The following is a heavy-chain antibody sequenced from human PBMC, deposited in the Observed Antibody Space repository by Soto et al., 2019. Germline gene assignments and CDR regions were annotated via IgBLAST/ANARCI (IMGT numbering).Heavy chain of an antibody. J-gene: IGHJ4*02. CDR1: GYTLTELS. Sequence: ASVKVSCKVSGYTLTELSMHWVRQAPGKGLEWMGGFDPEDGETIYAQKFQGRVTMTEDTSTDTAYMELSSPRSEGTAVYYCATSITMVRGVIITPHVTFDYWGQGTLVTVSS. CDR3: ATSITMVRGVIITPHVTFDY. V-gene: IGHV1-24*01. D-gene: IGHD3-10*01. CDR2: FDPEDGET.